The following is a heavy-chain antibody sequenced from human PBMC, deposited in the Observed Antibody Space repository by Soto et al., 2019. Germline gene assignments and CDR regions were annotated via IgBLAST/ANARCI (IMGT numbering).Heavy chain of an antibody. Sequence: EVQLLESGGGLVQPGGSLRLSCAASGFTFSSYAMSWVRQAPGKGLEWVSAIRGSGGVTYCADSVKGRFTISRDNSKNTVYLQMNSLRAEDTALSYCAKGGDYDFWIDDNLPNWFDPWGQGTLVTVSS. CDR2: IRGSGGVT. D-gene: IGHD3-3*01. V-gene: IGHV3-23*01. CDR1: GFTFSSYA. CDR3: AKGGDYDFWIDDNLPNWFDP. J-gene: IGHJ5*02.